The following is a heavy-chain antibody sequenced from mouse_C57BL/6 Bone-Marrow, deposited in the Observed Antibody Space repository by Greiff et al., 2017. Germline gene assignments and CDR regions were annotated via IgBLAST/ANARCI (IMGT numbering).Heavy chain of an antibody. CDR3: ARFGYDAMDY. CDR1: GYTFTDYY. Sequence: EVQLQQSGPVLVKPGASVKMSCKASGYTFTDYYMNWVKQSHGKSLEWIGVINPYNGGTSYNQKFKGKATLTVDKSSSTAYMELNSLTSEDSAVYYCARFGYDAMDYWGQGTSVTVPS. V-gene: IGHV1-19*01. J-gene: IGHJ4*01. CDR2: INPYNGGT.